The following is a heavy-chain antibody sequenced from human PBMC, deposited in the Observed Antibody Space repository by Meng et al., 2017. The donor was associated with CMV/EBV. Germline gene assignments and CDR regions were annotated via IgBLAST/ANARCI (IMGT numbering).Heavy chain of an antibody. J-gene: IGHJ6*02. CDR3: ARTGSMVPHNIYYFGMDV. D-gene: IGHD3-10*01. Sequence: GGSLRLSCEASGFRLHTFVIHWVRQAPGKGLEWVAVTSFDGFSDFYVDSVKGRFFVSRDNDENMVFLQMNSLTVEDTGLYFCARTGSMVPHNIYYFGMDVWGQGTTVTVSS. CDR2: TSFDGFSD. CDR1: GFRLHTFV. V-gene: IGHV3-30-3*01.